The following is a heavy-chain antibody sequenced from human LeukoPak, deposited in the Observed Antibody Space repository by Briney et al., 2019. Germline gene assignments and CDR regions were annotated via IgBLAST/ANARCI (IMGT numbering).Heavy chain of an antibody. CDR3: ARGEARTLTRPESNDY. J-gene: IGHJ4*02. CDR1: GYTFTSYY. Sequence: ASVKVSCKASGYTFTSYYMHWVRQAPGQGLEWMGIINPSGGSTSYAQKFQGRVTMTRDTSTSTVYMELSSLRSEDTAVYYCARGEARTLTRPESNDYWGQGTLVTVS. D-gene: IGHD1-14*01. V-gene: IGHV1-46*01. CDR2: INPSGGST.